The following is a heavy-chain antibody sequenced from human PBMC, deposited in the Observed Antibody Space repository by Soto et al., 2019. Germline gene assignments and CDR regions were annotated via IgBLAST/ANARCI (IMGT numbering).Heavy chain of an antibody. CDR1: GYSFTSYW. V-gene: IGHV5-51*01. J-gene: IGHJ4*02. CDR2: IYPGDSDT. Sequence: GSLKISCKGSGYSFTSYWIGWVRQMPGKGLEWMGIIYPGDSDTRYSPSFQGQVTISADKSISTAYLQWSSLKASDTAMYYCARLAAYYDSSGYLDYWGQGTLVTVPS. CDR3: ARLAAYYDSSGYLDY. D-gene: IGHD3-22*01.